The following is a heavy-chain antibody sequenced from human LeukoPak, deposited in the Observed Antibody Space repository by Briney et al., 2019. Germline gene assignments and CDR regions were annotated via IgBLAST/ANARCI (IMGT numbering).Heavy chain of an antibody. CDR2: IFYSGST. Sequence: SETVSLTCTVSGGSISSYYWSWIRQPPGKGLEWIGYIFYSGSTSYHPSLESRVTISLDTSKNQFSLKVSSVNAADTAVYYCARGSADPYGSGSYYFDYWGQGTLVTVSS. V-gene: IGHV4-59*01. CDR3: ARGSADPYGSGSYYFDY. CDR1: GGSISSYY. J-gene: IGHJ4*02. D-gene: IGHD3-10*01.